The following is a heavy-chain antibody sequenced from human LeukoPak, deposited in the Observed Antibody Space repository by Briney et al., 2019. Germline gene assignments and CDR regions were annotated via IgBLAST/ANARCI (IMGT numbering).Heavy chain of an antibody. CDR3: ASAFYGDLLFDY. V-gene: IGHV4-59*08. CDR2: IYYSGST. D-gene: IGHD4-17*01. CDR1: GGSISSYY. J-gene: IGHJ4*02. Sequence: SETLSLTCTVSGGSISSYYWSWIRQPPGKGLEWIGYIYYSGSTNYNPSLKSRVTISVDTSKNQFSLKLSSVTAADTAVYYCASAFYGDLLFDYWGQGTLVTVSS.